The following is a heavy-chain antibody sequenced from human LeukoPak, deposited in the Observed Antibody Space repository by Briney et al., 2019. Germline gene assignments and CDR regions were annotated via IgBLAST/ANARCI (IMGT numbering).Heavy chain of an antibody. CDR3: ARGHNSGWYNWFDP. D-gene: IGHD6-19*01. J-gene: IGHJ5*02. CDR2: IYYSGST. Sequence: PSETLSLTCAVYGGSFSGYYWSWIRRHPGKGLEWIGYIYYSGSTSYNPSLKSRVTMSVDTSKNQFSLKLSSVTAADTAVYYCARGHNSGWYNWFDPWGQGTLVTVSS. CDR1: GGSFSGYY. V-gene: IGHV4-31*11.